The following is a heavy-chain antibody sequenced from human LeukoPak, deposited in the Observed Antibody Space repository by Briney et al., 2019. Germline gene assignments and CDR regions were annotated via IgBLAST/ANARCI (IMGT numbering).Heavy chain of an antibody. CDR1: GGSISSSSYY. D-gene: IGHD6-13*01. CDR2: IYYSGST. V-gene: IGHV4-39*01. J-gene: IGHJ4*02. CDR3: ARVSVYSSAAANFDY. Sequence: PSETLSLTCTVPGGSISSSSYYWGWIRQPPGKGLEWIGSIYYSGSTYYNPSLKSRVTISVDTSKNQFSLKLSSVTAADTAVYYCARVSVYSSAAANFDYWGQGTLVTVSS.